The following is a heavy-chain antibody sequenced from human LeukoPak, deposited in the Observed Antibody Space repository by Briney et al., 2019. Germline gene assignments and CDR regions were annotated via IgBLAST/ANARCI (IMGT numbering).Heavy chain of an antibody. CDR1: GFTFSSYS. V-gene: IGHV3-21*01. CDR3: ASEEGGHYYDSSGYV. J-gene: IGHJ4*02. CDR2: ISSSSSYI. Sequence: GGCLRLSRAASGFTFSSYSMNWVRQAPGKGREWVSSISSSSSYIYYADSVKGRFTISRDNAKNSLYLQMNSLRAEDTAVYYCASEEGGHYYDSSGYVWGQGTLVTVSS. D-gene: IGHD3-22*01.